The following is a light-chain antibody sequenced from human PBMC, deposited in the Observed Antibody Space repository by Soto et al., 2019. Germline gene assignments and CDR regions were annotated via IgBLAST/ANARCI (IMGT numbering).Light chain of an antibody. V-gene: IGKV3-20*01. CDR2: VAS. J-gene: IGKJ4*01. Sequence: EIVLTQSPGTLSLSPRERATLSCRASQSVSSSYLAWYQQKPGQAPRLLIYVASSRATGIPDRFSGSGSGTDFTLTISRLEPEDIAVFYCQQYGTSPATFGGGTTVEIK. CDR3: QQYGTSPAT. CDR1: QSVSSSY.